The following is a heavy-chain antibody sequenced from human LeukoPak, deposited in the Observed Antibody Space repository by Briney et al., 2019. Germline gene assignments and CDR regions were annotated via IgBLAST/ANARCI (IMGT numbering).Heavy chain of an antibody. J-gene: IGHJ5*02. CDR3: ARDNSVGDNAWWFDP. CDR2: ISGYNGNT. V-gene: IGHV1-18*01. D-gene: IGHD1-26*01. Sequence: ASVKVSCKASGYNFNSHGISWVRQAPGQGLEWMGWISGYNGNTNYAQNLQGRVTMTTDTSTSTAYMELRSLRSEDTAIYYCARDNSVGDNAWWFDPWGQGTLVTVSS. CDR1: GYNFNSHG.